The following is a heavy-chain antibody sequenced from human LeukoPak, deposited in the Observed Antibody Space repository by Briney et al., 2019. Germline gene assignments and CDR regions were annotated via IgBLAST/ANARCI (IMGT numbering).Heavy chain of an antibody. J-gene: IGHJ4*02. CDR2: IYYSRST. CDR3: ARLQAENCSGGSCSDY. V-gene: IGHV4-59*08. Sequence: SETLSLTCTVSGGSISSYYWSWIRQPPGKGLEWIGYIYYSRSTNYNPSLKSRVTISVDTSKNQFSLKLSSVTAADTAVYYCARLQAENCSGGSCSDYWGQGTLVTVSS. D-gene: IGHD2-15*01. CDR1: GGSISSYY.